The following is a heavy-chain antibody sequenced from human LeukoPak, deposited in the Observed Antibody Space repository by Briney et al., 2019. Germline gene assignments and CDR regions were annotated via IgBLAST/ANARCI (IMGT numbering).Heavy chain of an antibody. CDR2: IWYDGSNE. CDR3: AKDQGANYYYYIDV. CDR1: GFTFSTSG. J-gene: IGHJ6*03. D-gene: IGHD4/OR15-4a*01. Sequence: PGRSLRLSCAASGFTFSTSGMHWVRQAPGKGLEWVALIWYDGSNEYADSVKGRFTISRDNSKNTLYLQMNSLRTEDTAVYHCAKDQGANYYYYIDVWGNGATVTVSS. V-gene: IGHV3-33*06.